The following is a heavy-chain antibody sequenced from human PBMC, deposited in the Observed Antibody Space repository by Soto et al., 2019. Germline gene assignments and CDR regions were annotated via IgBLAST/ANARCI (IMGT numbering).Heavy chain of an antibody. J-gene: IGHJ6*03. Sequence: SETLSLTCTVSGGSISSGGYYWSWIRQHPGKGLEWIGYIYYSGSTYYNPSLKSRVTISVDTSKNQFSLKLSSVTAADTAVYYCARVVEVGDYGFYYYYYYMDVWGKGTTVTVS. CDR3: ARVVEVGDYGFYYYYYYMDV. V-gene: IGHV4-31*03. CDR1: GGSISSGGYY. CDR2: IYYSGST. D-gene: IGHD4-17*01.